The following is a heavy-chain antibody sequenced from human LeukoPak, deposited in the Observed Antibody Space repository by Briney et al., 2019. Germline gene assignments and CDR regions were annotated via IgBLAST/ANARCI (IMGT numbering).Heavy chain of an antibody. D-gene: IGHD3-22*01. V-gene: IGHV1-2*02. CDR1: GYTFNGHY. CDR3: ARSLYYYDSSGWAAFDH. Sequence: ASVKVSCKASGYTFNGHYIYWVRQAPEQGLEWMGWINPNSGDTNYVQKFQGRVTMTRDTSIRTAYMELNRLRSDDTAVYYCARSLYYYDSSGWAAFDHWGQGTLVTVSS. J-gene: IGHJ4*02. CDR2: INPNSGDT.